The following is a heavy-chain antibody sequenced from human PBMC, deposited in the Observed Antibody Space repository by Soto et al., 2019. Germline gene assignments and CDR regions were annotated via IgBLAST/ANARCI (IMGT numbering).Heavy chain of an antibody. CDR1: GFTFSRYG. CDR3: ARGGWYQLSLGGY. J-gene: IGHJ4*02. V-gene: IGHV3-21*06. Sequence: DVQLVQSGGGRVNPGGSLRVSCAASGFTFSRYGFHWVRQAPGKGLEWVSSISSPSGEAFYADSVRGRFTISRDNAKSSLYLQMDSLRVEDSALYYCARGGWYQLSLGGYGGQGILVTVSS. D-gene: IGHD2-15*01. CDR2: ISSPSGEA.